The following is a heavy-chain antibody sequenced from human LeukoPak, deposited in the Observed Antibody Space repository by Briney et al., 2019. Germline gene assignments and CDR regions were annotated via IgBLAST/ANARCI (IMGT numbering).Heavy chain of an antibody. J-gene: IGHJ4*02. CDR3: ARGVATINFDY. D-gene: IGHD5-24*01. CDR2: IYTSGST. CDR1: GGSISSGNYY. Sequence: PSQTLSLTCTVSGGSISSGNYYWSWIRQPAGKGLEWIGRIYTSGSTNYNPSLKSRVTISVDTSKNQFSLKLSSVTAADTAVYYCARGVATINFDYWGQGTLVTVSS. V-gene: IGHV4-61*02.